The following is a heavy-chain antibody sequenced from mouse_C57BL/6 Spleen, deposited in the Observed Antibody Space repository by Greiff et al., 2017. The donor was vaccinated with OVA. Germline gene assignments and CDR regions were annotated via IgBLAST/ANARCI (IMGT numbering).Heavy chain of an antibody. Sequence: QVQLQQSGAELVRPGSSVKLSCKASGYTFTSYWMHWVKQRPIQGLEWIGNIDPSDSETHYNQKFKDKATLTVDKSSSTAYMQLSSLTSEDSAVYYCARFRDNYAMDYWGQGTSVTVSS. V-gene: IGHV1-52*01. J-gene: IGHJ4*01. CDR1: GYTFTSYW. CDR2: IDPSDSET. CDR3: ARFRDNYAMDY. D-gene: IGHD3-3*01.